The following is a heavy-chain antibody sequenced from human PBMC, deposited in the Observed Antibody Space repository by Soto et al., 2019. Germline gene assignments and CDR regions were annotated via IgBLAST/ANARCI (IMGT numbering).Heavy chain of an antibody. D-gene: IGHD5-18*01. J-gene: IGHJ6*02. V-gene: IGHV4-59*01. CDR3: ARARQRDTGRGLDV. CDR2: ISYSGSN. Sequence: SETLSLTCTISRDSINNYCWHCIRQSPGKGLEWIGYISYSGSNSYNPHLQSRVTISSDTSKNQFSLELSSVTAADTVLYYCARARQRDTGRGLDVWGQGTTVTSP. CDR1: RDSINNYC.